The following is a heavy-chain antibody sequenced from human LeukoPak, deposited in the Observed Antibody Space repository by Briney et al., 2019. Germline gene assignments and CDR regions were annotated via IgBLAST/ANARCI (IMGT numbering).Heavy chain of an antibody. CDR1: GCTFSSYS. D-gene: IGHD5-24*01. J-gene: IGHJ4*02. V-gene: IGHV3-21*01. Sequence: GGSLRLSCAASGCTFSSYSMNWVRQAPGKGLEWVSSISSSSSYIYYADSVKGRFTISRDNAKNSLYLQMNSLRAEDPAVYYCARGTIRWFFDYWGQGTLVTVSS. CDR3: ARGTIRWFFDY. CDR2: ISSSSSYI.